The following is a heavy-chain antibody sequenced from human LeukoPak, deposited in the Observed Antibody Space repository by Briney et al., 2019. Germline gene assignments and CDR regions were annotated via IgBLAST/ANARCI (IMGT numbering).Heavy chain of an antibody. Sequence: PGGSVRLSCAASGFPFSSYWMRCVRQAPGKGLEGVANIKQGGSEKYYVDSVKGRFTISRDNAKNSMYLQMNSLRAEDTAVYYCARDRGDYYDSSGYRLYYFDYWGQGTLVTVSS. CDR1: GFPFSSYW. J-gene: IGHJ4*02. CDR2: IKQGGSEK. CDR3: ARDRGDYYDSSGYRLYYFDY. V-gene: IGHV3-7*01. D-gene: IGHD3-22*01.